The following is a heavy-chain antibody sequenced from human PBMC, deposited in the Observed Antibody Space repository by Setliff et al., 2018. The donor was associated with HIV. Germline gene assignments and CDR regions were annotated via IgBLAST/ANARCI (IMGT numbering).Heavy chain of an antibody. CDR1: GGSISSSRYY. V-gene: IGHV4-39*01. J-gene: IGHJ4*02. Sequence: PSENLSLTCTVSGGSISSSRYYWGWIRQPPGKGLEWIGTIYYSGSTFYNPSFKSRVTISVDTSKNQFSLKLSSVTAADTTVYYCARHSGLGGYYSPFDYWGPGTLVTVSS. CDR3: ARHSGLGGYYSPFDY. CDR2: IYYSGST. D-gene: IGHD3-22*01.